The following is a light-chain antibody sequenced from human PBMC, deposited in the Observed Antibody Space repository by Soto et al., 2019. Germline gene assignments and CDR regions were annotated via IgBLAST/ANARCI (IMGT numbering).Light chain of an antibody. Sequence: QSVLTQPASVSGSPGQSITISCTGTSSDVGAYNYVSWYQQYPGKAPKLMINDVSNRPSGVSNRFSGSKSGNTASLTISGLQAEDEADYYCSSYASSSTFYVFGTGTKVTAL. CDR3: SSYASSSTFYV. V-gene: IGLV2-14*03. J-gene: IGLJ1*01. CDR2: DVS. CDR1: SSDVGAYNY.